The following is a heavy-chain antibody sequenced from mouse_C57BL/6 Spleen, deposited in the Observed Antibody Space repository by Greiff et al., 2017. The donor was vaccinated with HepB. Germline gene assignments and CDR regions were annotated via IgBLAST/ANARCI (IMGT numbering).Heavy chain of an antibody. CDR3: TTSTTPPFAY. CDR1: GFNIKDDY. Sequence: VQLKESGAELVRPGASVKLSCTASGFNIKDDYMHWVKQRHDQGLEWIGWIDPENGDTAYASKFQGKATLTAYPSSNKAYLHLSSPTSEDTAVYDCTTSTTPPFAYWGQGTLVTVSA. CDR2: IDPENGDT. V-gene: IGHV14-4*01. J-gene: IGHJ3*01. D-gene: IGHD2-14*01.